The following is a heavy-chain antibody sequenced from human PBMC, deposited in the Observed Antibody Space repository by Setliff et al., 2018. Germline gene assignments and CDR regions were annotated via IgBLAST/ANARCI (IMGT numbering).Heavy chain of an antibody. J-gene: IGHJ4*02. Sequence: SQTLSLTCTVSGGSLSGASIVTWIRQPPGKGLEFIGYVFYSGATKYDPSLKSRVTMSVDTSKNQFSLKLRSVTAADTAMYYCAKGGTYRYFDYWGQGTLVTVSS. CDR2: VFYSGAT. V-gene: IGHV4-61*08. CDR1: GGSLSGAS. CDR3: AKGGTYRYFDY.